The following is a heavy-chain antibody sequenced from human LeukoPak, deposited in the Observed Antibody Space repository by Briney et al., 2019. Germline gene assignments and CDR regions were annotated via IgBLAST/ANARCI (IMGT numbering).Heavy chain of an antibody. J-gene: IGHJ4*02. Sequence: GASVKVSCRASGYTFTGYYLHWVRQAPGQGLEWMGWINPSIGVTESAQKFQGRVTMTRDTSITTAYMELSSLKSDDTAVYYCTRGKLIGSLTLFDYWGQGTLITVSS. CDR3: TRGKLIGSLTLFDY. CDR2: INPSIGVT. CDR1: GYTFTGYY. D-gene: IGHD1-26*01. V-gene: IGHV1-2*02.